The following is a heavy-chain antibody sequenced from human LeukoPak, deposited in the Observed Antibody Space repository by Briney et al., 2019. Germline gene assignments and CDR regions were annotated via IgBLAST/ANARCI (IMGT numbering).Heavy chain of an antibody. CDR2: ISYGGSYT. CDR1: GFTFSSYA. D-gene: IGHD2-2*01. Sequence: GGSLRLSCAASGFTFSSYAMHWVRQAPGKGLEWVAVISYGGSYTYYADSVKGRFTISRDNAKNTQYLQMNSLRAEDTAVYYCARPIVVLPSESHAFDIWGQGTMITVSS. CDR3: ARPIVVLPSESHAFDI. J-gene: IGHJ3*02. V-gene: IGHV3-30*04.